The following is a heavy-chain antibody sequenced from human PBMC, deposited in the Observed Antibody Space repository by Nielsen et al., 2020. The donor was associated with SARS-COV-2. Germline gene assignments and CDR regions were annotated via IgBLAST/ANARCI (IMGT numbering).Heavy chain of an antibody. D-gene: IGHD2-15*01. CDR1: GGSFSGYY. J-gene: IGHJ2*01. CDR3: ARGRGGSSRRYWYFDL. Sequence: SETLSLTCAVYGGSFSGYYWSWIRQPPGKGLEWIGEINHSGSTNYNPSLKSRVTISVGTSKNQFSLKLSSVTAADTAVYYCARGRGGSSRRYWYFDLWGRGALVTVSS. V-gene: IGHV4-34*01. CDR2: INHSGST.